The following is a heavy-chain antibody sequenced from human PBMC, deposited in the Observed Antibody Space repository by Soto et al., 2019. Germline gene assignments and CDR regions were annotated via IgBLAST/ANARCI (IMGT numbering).Heavy chain of an antibody. V-gene: IGHV3-30*18. CDR1: GFTFSDYG. CDR2: IPYDGTKK. Sequence: QVQLVESGGGVVQPGRSLGLSCTASGFTFSDYGMHWVRQAPGKGLEWVAVIPYDGTKKYYADSVKGRFTISRDNSKNTLYLQMNSLRAEDTAVYYCAKDLSVIATVNYFDSWGQGTLVTVSS. J-gene: IGHJ4*02. CDR3: AKDLSVIATVNYFDS. D-gene: IGHD4-17*01.